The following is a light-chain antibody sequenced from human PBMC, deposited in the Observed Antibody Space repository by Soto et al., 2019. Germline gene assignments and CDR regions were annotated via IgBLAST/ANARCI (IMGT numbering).Light chain of an antibody. CDR2: EVS. CDR1: SSDIGGYNF. V-gene: IGLV2-14*01. J-gene: IGLJ2*01. Sequence: QSALTQPASVSGSPGQSITISCTGTSSDIGGYNFVSWYQQYPGKVPKLMIYEVSNRPSGISNRFSGSKSGNTASLTISGRQAEDEADYYCSSNRTSSTLVFGGGTKLTVL. CDR3: SSNRTSSTLV.